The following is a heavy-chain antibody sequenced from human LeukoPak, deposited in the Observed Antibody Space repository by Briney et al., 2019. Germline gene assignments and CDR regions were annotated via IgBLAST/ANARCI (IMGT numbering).Heavy chain of an antibody. CDR2: INHSGST. CDR1: GGSFSGYY. J-gene: IGHJ4*02. Sequence: SETLSLTCAVYGGSFSGYYWSWIRQPPGKGLEWIGEINHSGSTNYNPSLKSRVTISVDTSKNQFSLKLSSVTAADTAVYYCARALYEQGLVPPHLDYWGRGTLVTVSS. V-gene: IGHV4-34*01. D-gene: IGHD6-19*01. CDR3: ARALYEQGLVPPHLDY.